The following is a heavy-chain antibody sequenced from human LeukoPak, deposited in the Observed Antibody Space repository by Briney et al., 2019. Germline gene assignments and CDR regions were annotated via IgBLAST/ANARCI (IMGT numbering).Heavy chain of an antibody. D-gene: IGHD6-19*01. CDR2: INNDESST. V-gene: IGHV3-74*01. Sequence: GGSLRLSCAASGFTFSSYWMHWVRQAPGEGLVWVSRINNDESSTSFADSVKGRFTISRDNAKNTLYLQMNSLRVEDTAVYYCARGGRAVAGFDYWGQGTLVTVSS. CDR1: GFTFSSYW. J-gene: IGHJ4*02. CDR3: ARGGRAVAGFDY.